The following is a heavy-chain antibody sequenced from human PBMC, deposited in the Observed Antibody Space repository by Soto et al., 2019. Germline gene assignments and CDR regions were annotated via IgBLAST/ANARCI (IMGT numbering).Heavy chain of an antibody. CDR2: ISRDGRIT. CDR3: AKDQWGLSGEWLGGYFDH. J-gene: IGHJ4*02. CDR1: GFNFMSYA. Sequence: GGSLRLSCSVSGFNFMSYAMHWVRRAPGRRLEHVSAISRDGRITYYAASVNDRFTITRDNSKNTLYLQMSSLGVDDTAVYYCAKDQWGLSGEWLGGYFDHWGQGTQVTAPQ. V-gene: IGHV3-64D*06. D-gene: IGHD2-8*02.